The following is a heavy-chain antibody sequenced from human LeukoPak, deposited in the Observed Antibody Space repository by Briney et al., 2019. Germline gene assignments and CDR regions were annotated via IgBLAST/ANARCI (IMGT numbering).Heavy chain of an antibody. J-gene: IGHJ4*02. D-gene: IGHD3-10*01. V-gene: IGHV1-2*06. CDR2: INPNSGGT. CDR3: ARSPSSLLWFGENLN. Sequence: EASVKVSCKASGYTFTGYYMHWVRQAPGQGVEWMGRINPNSGGTNYAQKFQGRVTMTRDTSISTAYMELSRLRSDDTAVYYCARSPSSLLWFGENLNWGQGTLVTVSS. CDR1: GYTFTGYY.